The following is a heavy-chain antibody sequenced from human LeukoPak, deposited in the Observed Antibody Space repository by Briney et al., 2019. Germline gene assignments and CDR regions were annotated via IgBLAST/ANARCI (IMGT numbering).Heavy chain of an antibody. CDR2: MSGSGAST. D-gene: IGHD3-22*01. Sequence: GGSLRLSCAASGFTFSNYAMSWVRQAPGKGLEWASAMSGSGASTFYADSVKGRFTISRDNSKNTLYLQMNSLRAEDTALYYCAKGKDTYNYDSSGYYFGEYWGQGTLVTVST. J-gene: IGHJ4*02. V-gene: IGHV3-23*01. CDR1: GFTFSNYA. CDR3: AKGKDTYNYDSSGYYFGEY.